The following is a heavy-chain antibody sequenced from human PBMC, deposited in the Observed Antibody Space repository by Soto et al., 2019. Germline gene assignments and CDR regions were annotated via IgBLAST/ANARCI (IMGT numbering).Heavy chain of an antibody. CDR2: IYYSGST. J-gene: IGHJ6*02. CDR1: GGSISSYY. V-gene: IGHV4-59*01. CDR3: ARDSIAAAGTYLSYYYGMDV. D-gene: IGHD6-13*01. Sequence: LSETLALTCTVSGGSISSYYWSWIRQPPGKGLEWIGYIYYSGSTIYNPSLKSRVTISVDTSKNQYSLKLSSVTAADTAVYYCARDSIAAAGTYLSYYYGMDVWGQGTTVT.